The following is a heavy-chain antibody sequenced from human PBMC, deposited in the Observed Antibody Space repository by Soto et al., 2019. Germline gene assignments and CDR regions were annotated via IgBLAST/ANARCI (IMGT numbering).Heavy chain of an antibody. D-gene: IGHD3-9*01. V-gene: IGHV1-18*04. J-gene: IGHJ5*02. CDR2: ISAYNGNT. Sequence: APLKVSCKASGYTFTSYGTSWVRQSPCQGIEWMGWISAYNGNTNYAQKLQGRATMTTDTSTSTAYMELRRLRSDDTAVYYCAREGVLRYFDLYPGLYPWGQGTLVTVSS. CDR1: GYTFTSYG. CDR3: AREGVLRYFDLYPGLYP.